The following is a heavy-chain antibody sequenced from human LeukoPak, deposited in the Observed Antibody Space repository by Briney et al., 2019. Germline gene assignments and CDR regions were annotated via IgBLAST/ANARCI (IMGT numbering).Heavy chain of an antibody. CDR2: ISFTSTTT. CDR1: GFAFSTYR. V-gene: IGHV3-48*01. Sequence: GGSLRLSCAASGFAFSTYRMNWVRQAPGKGLEWVSYISFTSTTTYYADSVKGRFTISRDNAKNSLYLQMNSLRPEDTAVYYCARDEGGIAAAGYYYNYGMDVWGQGNTVTVSS. J-gene: IGHJ6*02. D-gene: IGHD6-13*01. CDR3: ARDEGGIAAAGYYYNYGMDV.